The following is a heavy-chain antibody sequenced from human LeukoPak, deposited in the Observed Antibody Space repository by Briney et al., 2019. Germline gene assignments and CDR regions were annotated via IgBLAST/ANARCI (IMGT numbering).Heavy chain of an antibody. CDR1: GGSISNYY. V-gene: IGHV4-4*07. Sequence: PSETLSLTCTVSGGSISNYYWDWIRQPAGKGLEWIGRIYTSGSTNYNPSLKSRVTMSVDTSKNQFSLKLTSVAAADTAVYYCAREYYFGMDVWGQGTTVTVSS. CDR2: IYTSGST. CDR3: AREYYFGMDV. J-gene: IGHJ6*02.